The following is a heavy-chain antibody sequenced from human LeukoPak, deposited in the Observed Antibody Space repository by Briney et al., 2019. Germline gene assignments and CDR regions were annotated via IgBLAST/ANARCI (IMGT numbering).Heavy chain of an antibody. Sequence: WASVKVSCKASGYTFTSYGISWVRQAPGQGLEGMGWISAYNGNTNYAQKLQGRVTMTTGTSTSTAYMELRSLRSDDTAVYYCARVSGSGRDYYYYYGMDVWGQGTTVTVSS. CDR1: GYTFTSYG. J-gene: IGHJ6*02. V-gene: IGHV1-18*01. D-gene: IGHD3-10*01. CDR2: ISAYNGNT. CDR3: ARVSGSGRDYYYYYGMDV.